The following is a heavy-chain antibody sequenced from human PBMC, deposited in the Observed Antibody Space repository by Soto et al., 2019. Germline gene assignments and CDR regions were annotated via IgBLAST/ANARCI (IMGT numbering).Heavy chain of an antibody. Sequence: EVQLFESGGGVAQPGGSLRLSCAASGFTFSSYAMSWVRQAPGKGLEWVSAISGGGGTTYYADSVKGRCTISRDNSKNTLYLDMNSLRVEDTAVYYCAKDPPWTVGPLAMDVWGQGTTVTVSS. CDR3: AKDPPWTVGPLAMDV. D-gene: IGHD2-2*01. J-gene: IGHJ6*02. CDR1: GFTFSSYA. CDR2: ISGGGGTT. V-gene: IGHV3-23*01.